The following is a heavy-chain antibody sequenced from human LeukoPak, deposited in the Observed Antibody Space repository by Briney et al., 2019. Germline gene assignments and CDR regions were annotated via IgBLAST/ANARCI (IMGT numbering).Heavy chain of an antibody. V-gene: IGHV4-59*08. CDR1: GGSISSYY. CDR2: IYYSGST. J-gene: IGHJ4*02. D-gene: IGHD5-12*01. Sequence: SETLSLTCTVSGGSISSYYWSWIRQPPGKGLEWIGYIYYSGSTNYNPSLKSRVTISVDTSKNQFSLKLSSVTAADTAVYYCARHGRAYDPQDYWGQGTLVTVSS. CDR3: ARHGRAYDPQDY.